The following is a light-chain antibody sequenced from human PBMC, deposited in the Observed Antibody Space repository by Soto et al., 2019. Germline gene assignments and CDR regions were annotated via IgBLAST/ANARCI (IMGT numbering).Light chain of an antibody. CDR2: DVS. J-gene: IGLJ2*01. CDR1: SSDVCGYNY. Sequence: QSALTQPASVSGSPGQSITISCTGTSSDVCGYNYVSWYQQHPGKAPKLMIYDVSNRPSGVSNHFSGSNSGNTASLTISGIQAEDEADYHCSSYTSSSTLVVFGGGTQLTVL. CDR3: SSYTSSSTLVV. V-gene: IGLV2-14*01.